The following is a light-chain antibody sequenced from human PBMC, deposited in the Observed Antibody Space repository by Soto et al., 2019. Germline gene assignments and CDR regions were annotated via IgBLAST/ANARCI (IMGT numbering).Light chain of an antibody. CDR2: AAS. CDR1: QGIRTD. CDR3: LQDYNYPWT. J-gene: IGKJ1*01. Sequence: AIQMTQSPTSLSASVGDRVTITCRASQGIRTDLGWYQQKPGKAPKFLIYAASSLQSGVPSRFSGSGSGTDFTLTINNLQPEDFATYYCLQDYNYPWTFGQGTKVDIK. V-gene: IGKV1-6*01.